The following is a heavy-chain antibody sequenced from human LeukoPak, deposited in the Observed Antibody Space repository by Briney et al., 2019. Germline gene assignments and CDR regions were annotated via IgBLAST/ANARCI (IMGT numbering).Heavy chain of an antibody. CDR2: ITSAGNT. Sequence: GGSLRLSCAASGFTFSGYWMYWVRQAPGKGLEWVSAITSAGNTYYADSVKGRFTISRDSSKNTLYLQMNSLRSEDTAVYYCAKGGGPYHLPTDYWGQGTLVTVSS. CDR3: AKGGGPYHLPTDY. J-gene: IGHJ4*02. CDR1: GFTFSGYW. D-gene: IGHD2-2*01. V-gene: IGHV3-23*01.